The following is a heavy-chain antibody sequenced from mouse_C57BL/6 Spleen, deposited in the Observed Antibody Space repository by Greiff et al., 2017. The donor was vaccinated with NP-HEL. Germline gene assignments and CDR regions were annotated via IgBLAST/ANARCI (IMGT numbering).Heavy chain of an antibody. CDR3: ARSAGSTLYYAMDY. CDR1: GFTFSDYY. CDR2: INYDGSST. D-gene: IGHD1-1*01. V-gene: IGHV5-16*01. Sequence: DVKLVESEGGLVQPGSSMKLSCTASGFTFSDYYMAWVRQVPEKGLEWVANINYDGSSTYYLDSLKSRFIISRDNAKNILYLQMSRLKSEDTATYYCARSAGSTLYYAMDYWGQGTSVTVSS. J-gene: IGHJ4*01.